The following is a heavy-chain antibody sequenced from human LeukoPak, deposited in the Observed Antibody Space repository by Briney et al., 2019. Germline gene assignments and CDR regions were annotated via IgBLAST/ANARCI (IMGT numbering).Heavy chain of an antibody. Sequence: GGSLRLSCAASGFTFSSYAMHWVRQAPGKGLEWVAVISYDGSNKYYADSVKGRFTISRDNSKNTLYLQMNSLRAEDTAVYYCARDLDNGYVFDYWGQGTLVTVSS. J-gene: IGHJ4*02. CDR1: GFTFSSYA. CDR3: ARDLDNGYVFDY. D-gene: IGHD5-12*01. CDR2: ISYDGSNK. V-gene: IGHV3-30-3*01.